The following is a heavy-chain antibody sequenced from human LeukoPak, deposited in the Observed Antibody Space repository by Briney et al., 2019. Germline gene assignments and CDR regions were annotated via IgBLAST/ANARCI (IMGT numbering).Heavy chain of an antibody. CDR2: ISSSGSTI. CDR3: ARVSHYGDSYYFDY. CDR1: GFTVSSNY. V-gene: IGHV3-11*01. Sequence: GGSLRLSCAASGFTVSSNYMSWIRQAPGKGLEWVSYISSSGSTIYYADSVKGRFTISRDNAKNSLYLQMNSLRAEDTAVYYCARVSHYGDSYYFDYWGQGTLVTVSS. D-gene: IGHD4-17*01. J-gene: IGHJ4*02.